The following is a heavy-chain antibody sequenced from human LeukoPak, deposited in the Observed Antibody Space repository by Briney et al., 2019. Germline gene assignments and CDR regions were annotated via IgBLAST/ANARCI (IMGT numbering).Heavy chain of an antibody. Sequence: ASVKVSCKASGYTFTNYYIHWVRQAPGQGLEWMGLINPSGGNTNYAQNFQGRVTLTRDMSTTTDYMELRSLTSEDTAVYYCARDHSVGDIAWWFDPWGQGTLVSVSS. CDR1: GYTFTNYY. CDR2: INPSGGNT. V-gene: IGHV1-46*01. D-gene: IGHD3-10*01. CDR3: ARDHSVGDIAWWFDP. J-gene: IGHJ5*02.